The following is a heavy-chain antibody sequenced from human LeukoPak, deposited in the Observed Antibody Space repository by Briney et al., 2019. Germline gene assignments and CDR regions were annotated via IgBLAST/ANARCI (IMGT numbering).Heavy chain of an antibody. J-gene: IGHJ4*02. V-gene: IGHV3-30*18. D-gene: IGHD6-6*01. Sequence: GGSLRLSCAASGFTFSSYGTHWVRQAPGKGLEWVAVISYDGSNKYYADSVKGRFTISRDNSKNTLYLQMNSLRAEDTAGYYCAKDLQTIAARTSFDYWGQGTLVTVSS. CDR3: AKDLQTIAARTSFDY. CDR1: GFTFSSYG. CDR2: ISYDGSNK.